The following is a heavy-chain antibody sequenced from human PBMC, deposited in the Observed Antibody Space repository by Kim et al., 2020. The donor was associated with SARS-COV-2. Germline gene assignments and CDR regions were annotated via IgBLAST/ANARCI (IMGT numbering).Heavy chain of an antibody. CDR3: AKEIAAAGSFDY. J-gene: IGHJ4*02. V-gene: IGHV3-9*01. D-gene: IGHD6-13*01. Sequence: GYADSVKGRFTISRDNTKNSLYLQMNSLRAEDTALYYCAKEIAAAGSFDYWGQGTLVTVSS.